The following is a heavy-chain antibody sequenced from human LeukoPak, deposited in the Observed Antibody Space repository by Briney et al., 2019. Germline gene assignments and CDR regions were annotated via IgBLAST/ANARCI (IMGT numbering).Heavy chain of an antibody. J-gene: IGHJ4*02. CDR2: IFSSGTT. CDR3: ARDDSPITARTTFAY. CDR1: SGSISGYY. D-gene: IGHD3-10*02. Sequence: SETLSLTCTVSSGSISGYYLSWIRQPAGKGLEWIGRIFSSGTTNYNPSLKRRLTMSVDTSRRQFSLKLRSVTAADTAVYYCARDDSPITARTTFAYWRQGAVVAVSS. V-gene: IGHV4-4*07.